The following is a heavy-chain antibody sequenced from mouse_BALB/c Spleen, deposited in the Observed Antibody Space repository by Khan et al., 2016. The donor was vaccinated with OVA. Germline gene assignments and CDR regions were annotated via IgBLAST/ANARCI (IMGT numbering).Heavy chain of an antibody. CDR2: ISYSGST. Sequence: QLEESGPGLVKPSQSLSLTCTVTGYSITSGYGWNWIRQFPGNKLEWMGYISYSGSTNYNPSLKSRISITRDTSKNQFFLQLNSVTTEDTATYYYARTARIKYWGQGTTLTVSS. CDR3: ARTARIKY. D-gene: IGHD1-2*01. CDR1: GYSITSGYG. V-gene: IGHV3-2*02. J-gene: IGHJ2*01.